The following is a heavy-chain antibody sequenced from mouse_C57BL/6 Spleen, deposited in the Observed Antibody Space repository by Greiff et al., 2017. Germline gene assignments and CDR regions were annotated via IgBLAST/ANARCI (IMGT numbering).Heavy chain of an antibody. CDR2: IYPGSGNT. Sequence: VHLVESGAELVRPGASVKLSCKASGYTFTDYYLNWVKQRPGQGLEWIARIYPGSGNTSYNEKFKGKATLTADKSSSTAYMQLSSLTSEDSAVYFCAREGGPHYYAMDYWGQGASVTVSS. V-gene: IGHV1-76*01. J-gene: IGHJ4*01. D-gene: IGHD1-1*02. CDR3: AREGGPHYYAMDY. CDR1: GYTFTDYY.